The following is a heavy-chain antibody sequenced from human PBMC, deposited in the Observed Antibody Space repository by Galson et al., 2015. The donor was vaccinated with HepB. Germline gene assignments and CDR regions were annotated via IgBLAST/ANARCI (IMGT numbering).Heavy chain of an antibody. CDR2: IIPIFGTT. Sequence: SVKVSCKASGGTFSSYAISWVRQAPGQGLEWMGGIIPIFGTTYYAQKFQGRVTITADDSTSTAYMEMSSLRSEDTAVYYCARVPPYYYGSGSYDSLVHGLDVWGQGTTVTVSS. CDR3: ARVPPYYYGSGSYDSLVHGLDV. CDR1: GGTFSSYA. D-gene: IGHD3-10*01. V-gene: IGHV1-69*13. J-gene: IGHJ6*02.